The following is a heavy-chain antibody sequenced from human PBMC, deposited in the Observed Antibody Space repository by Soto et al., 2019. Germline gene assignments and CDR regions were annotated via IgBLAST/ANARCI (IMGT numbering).Heavy chain of an antibody. D-gene: IGHD2-21*02. V-gene: IGHV4-4*02. CDR1: GGSISSSSW. J-gene: IGHJ4*02. CDR3: ARGTIEVVTANSLDY. CDR2: IYHSGST. Sequence: SETLSLTCAVSGGSISSSSWWSWVRQPPGKGLEWIGEIYHSGSTNYNPSLKSRVTISVDKSKNQFSLKLSSVTAADTAVYYCARGTIEVVTANSLDYWGQGTLVTVSS.